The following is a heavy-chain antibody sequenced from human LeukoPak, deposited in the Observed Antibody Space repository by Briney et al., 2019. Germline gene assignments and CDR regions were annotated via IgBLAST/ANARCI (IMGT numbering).Heavy chain of an antibody. CDR1: GGTFTSYV. D-gene: IGHD1-7*01. J-gene: IGHJ4*02. CDR3: AGTGNWSYDLDY. CDR2: ISAYNGNT. Sequence: ASVNVACKASGGTFTSYVISGVRQAPGQGLEWMGWISAYNGNTNYAQKLQGRVTMTTDTSTSTAYMELRSLRSDDTAVYYCAGTGNWSYDLDYWGQGTLVTVSS. V-gene: IGHV1-18*01.